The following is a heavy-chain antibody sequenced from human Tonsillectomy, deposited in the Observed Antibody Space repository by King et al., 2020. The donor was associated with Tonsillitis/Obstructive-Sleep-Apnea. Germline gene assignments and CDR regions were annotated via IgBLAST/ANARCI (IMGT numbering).Heavy chain of an antibody. CDR1: GFTFSSYG. CDR3: ASGFGGVGYCSRTSCPIYYYYYMDV. D-gene: IGHD2-2*01. J-gene: IGHJ6*03. CDR2: IWYDGSNK. Sequence: VQLVESGGGAVQVGRSLRLSCAASGFTFSSYGMHWVRQAPGKGLEWVAVIWYDGSNKYYADSEKGRFTISRENSKNTLYLQMNSLRAEDTAVYYCASGFGGVGYCSRTSCPIYYYYYMDVWGKGTTVTVSS. V-gene: IGHV3-33*01.